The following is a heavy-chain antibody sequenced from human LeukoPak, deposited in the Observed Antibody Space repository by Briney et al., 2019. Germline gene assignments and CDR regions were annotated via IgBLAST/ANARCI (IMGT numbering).Heavy chain of an antibody. CDR2: ISSSRSII. CDR3: AKCSGGNCYHSDDH. CDR1: GFTFSSYS. D-gene: IGHD2-15*01. J-gene: IGHJ5*02. Sequence: GGSLRLSCAASGFTFSSYSMNWVRQAPGKGLEWVSYISSSRSIIHYADSVKGRFTISRDNAKDSLYLQMNSLRAEDTAVYYCAKCSGGNCYHSDDHWGQGTLVTVSP. V-gene: IGHV3-21*05.